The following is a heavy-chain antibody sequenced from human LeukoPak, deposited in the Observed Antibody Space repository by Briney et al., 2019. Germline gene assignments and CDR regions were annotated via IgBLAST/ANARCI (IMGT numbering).Heavy chain of an antibody. Sequence: SETLSLTCAVSGYSISSGYYWGWIRQPPGKGLEWIGSIYHSGSTYYNPSLKSRITISVDTSKNQFSLKLSSVTAADTAVYYCARRLNPDYWGQGTLVTVSS. CDR3: ARRLNPDY. CDR2: IYHSGST. D-gene: IGHD2-8*01. V-gene: IGHV4-38-2*01. CDR1: GYSISSGYY. J-gene: IGHJ4*02.